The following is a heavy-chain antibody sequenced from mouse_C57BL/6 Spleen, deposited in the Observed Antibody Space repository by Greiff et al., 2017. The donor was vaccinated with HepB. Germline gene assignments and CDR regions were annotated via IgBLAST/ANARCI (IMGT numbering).Heavy chain of an antibody. J-gene: IGHJ1*03. D-gene: IGHD1-1*01. Sequence: QVQLQQSGAELARPGASVKLSCKASGYTFTSYGISWVKQRTGQGLEWIGEIYPRSGNTYYNEKFKGKATLTADKSSSTAYMELRSLTSEDSAVYFCARSDYYGSSARWYFDVWGTGTTGTVSS. CDR1: GYTFTSYG. CDR3: ARSDYYGSSARWYFDV. V-gene: IGHV1-81*01. CDR2: IYPRSGNT.